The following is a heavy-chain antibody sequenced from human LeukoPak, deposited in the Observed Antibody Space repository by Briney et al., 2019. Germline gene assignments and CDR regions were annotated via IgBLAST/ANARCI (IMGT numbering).Heavy chain of an antibody. CDR2: IWYDGSNK. Sequence: TGGSLRLSCAAPGFTFSSYGMHWVRQAPGEGLEWVAVIWYDGSNKYYADSVKGRFTISRDNSKNTLYLQMNSLRAEDTAVYYCARDTDYGDTYYFDYWGQGTLVTVSS. V-gene: IGHV3-33*01. CDR1: GFTFSSYG. J-gene: IGHJ4*02. D-gene: IGHD4-17*01. CDR3: ARDTDYGDTYYFDY.